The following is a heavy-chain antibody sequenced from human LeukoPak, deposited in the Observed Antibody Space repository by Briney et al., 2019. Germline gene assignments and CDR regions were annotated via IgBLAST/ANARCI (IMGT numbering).Heavy chain of an antibody. V-gene: IGHV1-18*01. J-gene: IGHJ4*02. CDR2: ISGYNGDT. CDR3: ARGPPLQLPASRYYFDY. D-gene: IGHD5-24*01. Sequence: ASVKVSCKTSGYXSISYGFNWVRRAPGQGLEWMGWISGYNGDTKYAQRLQGRVTMTTDTSTNTAYMELRSLRSDDTAVYFCARGPPLQLPASRYYFDYWGQGTLVTVSS. CDR1: GYXSISYG.